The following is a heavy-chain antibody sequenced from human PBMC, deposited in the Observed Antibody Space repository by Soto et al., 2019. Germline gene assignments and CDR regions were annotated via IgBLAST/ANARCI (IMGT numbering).Heavy chain of an antibody. J-gene: IGHJ6*02. Sequence: QVELVQSGAEVKKPGASVKVSCQASGYSFTAYFMHWVRQAPGQGLEWVGRINPSSGSTSYAQKFQGRVTMTRDTSTSTVYMELSSLRSEDTAVFYCARGSGSFVHGMDVWGQGTTVTVSS. CDR3: ARGSGSFVHGMDV. CDR1: GYSFTAYF. V-gene: IGHV1-46*01. D-gene: IGHD3-10*01. CDR2: INPSSGST.